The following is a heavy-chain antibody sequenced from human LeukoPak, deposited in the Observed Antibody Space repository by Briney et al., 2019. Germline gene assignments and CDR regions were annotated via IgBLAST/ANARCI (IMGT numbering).Heavy chain of an antibody. CDR1: GFTFDDYG. V-gene: IGHV3-20*04. CDR2: INWNGGST. Sequence: GGSLRLSCAASGFTFDDYGMSWVRQAPGKGLEWVSGINWNGGSTGYADSVKGRFTISRDNAKNSLYLQMNSLRAEDTAVYYCARDGYSYGLRTYWYFDLWGRGTLVTVSS. D-gene: IGHD5-18*01. J-gene: IGHJ2*01. CDR3: ARDGYSYGLRTYWYFDL.